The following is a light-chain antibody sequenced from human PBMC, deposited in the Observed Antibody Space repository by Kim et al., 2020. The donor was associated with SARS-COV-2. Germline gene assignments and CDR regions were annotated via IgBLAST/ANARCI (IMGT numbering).Light chain of an antibody. CDR1: PSLGYSDGNLY. V-gene: IGKV2-30*01. Sequence: SWKSSPSLGYSDGNLYLNWFHQRPGQVPGRIIYMVSNRESGVPDRFSGSGSGSVFTLQIRRVEAEDVGVYCCIQGTLWPFTFGSGTKVDFK. CDR3: IQGTLWPFT. J-gene: IGKJ3*01. CDR2: MVS.